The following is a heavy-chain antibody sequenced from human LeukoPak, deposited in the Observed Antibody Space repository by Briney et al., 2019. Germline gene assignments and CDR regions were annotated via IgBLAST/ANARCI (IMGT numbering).Heavy chain of an antibody. J-gene: IGHJ5*02. V-gene: IGHV4-34*01. CDR3: ARRAIMITFGGVIVTAYNWFDP. D-gene: IGHD3-16*02. Sequence: SETLSLTCAVYGGSFIGFHWNWIRQPPGKGLEWIGDINHSGSTNYNPSLTSRVTISVDPSKNQFSLNLSSVTAADTAVYYCARRAIMITFGGVIVTAYNWFDPWGQGTLVTVSS. CDR1: GGSFIGFH. CDR2: INHSGST.